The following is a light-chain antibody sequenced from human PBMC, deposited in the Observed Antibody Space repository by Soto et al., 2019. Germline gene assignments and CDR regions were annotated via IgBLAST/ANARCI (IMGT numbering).Light chain of an antibody. CDR1: QSISSW. CDR2: NAY. J-gene: IGKJ1*01. V-gene: IGKV1-5*03. Sequence: DIQMTQSPSTLSASVGDRVTITCRASQSISSWLAWYQQKPGKAPKLLIYNAYSLESGVPSRFNGSGNEKEFTLTISSLQPDDFATYYCQQYNSLWTFGQGTKVEIK. CDR3: QQYNSLWT.